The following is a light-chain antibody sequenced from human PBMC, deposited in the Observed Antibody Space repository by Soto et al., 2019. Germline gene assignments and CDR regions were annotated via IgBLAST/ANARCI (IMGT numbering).Light chain of an antibody. J-gene: IGKJ1*01. CDR3: QQFGSSPRT. V-gene: IGKV3-20*01. Sequence: PGERVTLSCRASQTISSTALTWSHQESGQAPRLLLSGASTRATTSPARFSGGGSGADFILTISRLEPEDFAVYYCQQFGSSPRTFGQGTKVDIK. CDR2: GAS. CDR1: QTISSTA.